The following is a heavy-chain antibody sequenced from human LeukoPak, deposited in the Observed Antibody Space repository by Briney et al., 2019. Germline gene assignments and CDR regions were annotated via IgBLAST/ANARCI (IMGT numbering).Heavy chain of an antibody. Sequence: ASVKVSCKASGYTFTSYGISWVRQAPGQGLEWMGWISAYNGNTNYAQKLQGRVTMTTDTSTSTAYMELRSLRSDDTAVYYCARVLRIAVVMGAFDIWGQGTMVTVSS. CDR3: ARVLRIAVVMGAFDI. V-gene: IGHV1-18*01. D-gene: IGHD6-19*01. J-gene: IGHJ3*02. CDR2: ISAYNGNT. CDR1: GYTFTSYG.